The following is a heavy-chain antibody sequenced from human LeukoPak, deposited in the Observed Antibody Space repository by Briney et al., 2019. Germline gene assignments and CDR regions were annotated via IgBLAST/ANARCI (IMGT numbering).Heavy chain of an antibody. CDR1: GYTFTGYY. Sequence: WASVKVSCKASGYTFTGYYMHWVRQAPGQGLEWMGWINPNSGGTNYAQKFQGRVTMTRDTSISTAYMELSRLRSDDTAVYYCARDGGKIWFGELWFPGYWGQGTLVTVSS. D-gene: IGHD3-10*01. V-gene: IGHV1-2*02. CDR3: ARDGGKIWFGELWFPGY. CDR2: INPNSGGT. J-gene: IGHJ4*02.